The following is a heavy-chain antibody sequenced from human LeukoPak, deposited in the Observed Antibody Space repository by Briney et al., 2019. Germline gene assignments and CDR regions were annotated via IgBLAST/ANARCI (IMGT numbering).Heavy chain of an antibody. CDR3: ARVRGYYDSSGYYYAG. V-gene: IGHV1-18*01. D-gene: IGHD3-22*01. CDR1: GYTFTSYD. CDR2: ISAYNGNT. J-gene: IGHJ4*02. Sequence: ASVKVSCKASGYTFTSYDINWVRQAPGQGLEWMGWISAYNGNTNYAQKLQGRVTMTTDTSTSTAYMELRSVRSDDTAVYYCARVRGYYDSSGYYYAGWGQGTLVTVSS.